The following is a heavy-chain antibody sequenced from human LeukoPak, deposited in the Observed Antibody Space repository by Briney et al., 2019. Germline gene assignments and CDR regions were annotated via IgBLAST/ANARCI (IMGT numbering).Heavy chain of an antibody. V-gene: IGHV1-69*13. J-gene: IGHJ5*02. CDR3: ARRGADFSPFDP. CDR2: IIPIFGTA. Sequence: SVKVSCKASGGTFSSYAISWVRQAPGQGLEWMGGIIPIFGTANYAQKFQGRDTITADESTSTACMELSGLRSEDTAVYYCARRGADFSPFDPWGQGTLVTVSS. D-gene: IGHD3-3*01. CDR1: GGTFSSYA.